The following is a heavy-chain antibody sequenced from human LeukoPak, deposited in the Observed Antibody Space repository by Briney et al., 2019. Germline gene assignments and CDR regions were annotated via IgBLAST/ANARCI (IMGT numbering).Heavy chain of an antibody. CDR2: VYYSGIT. J-gene: IGHJ4*02. V-gene: IGHV4-59*08. CDR3: ARAVWFGELTVDS. CDR1: GDSISSYY. Sequence: PSETLSLTCSVAGDSISSYYWSWIRQPPGKGLEWIGYVYYSGITNYNPSLKSRVTISLDTSKKQFSLKLSSVTAADTDVYYCARAVWFGELTVDSWGQGTLVTVSS. D-gene: IGHD3-10*01.